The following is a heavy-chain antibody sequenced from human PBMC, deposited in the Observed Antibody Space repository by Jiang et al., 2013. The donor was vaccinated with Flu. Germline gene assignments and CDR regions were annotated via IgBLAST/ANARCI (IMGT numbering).Heavy chain of an antibody. CDR1: GFTLSTYG. Sequence: VQLVESGGGVVQPGKSLRLSCAASGFTLSTYGMHWVRQAPGKGLEWVAAVWYDGSNKYYADSVRGRLTISRDNSRNTVDLQMDSLRPEDTAMYYCARDGARSDLWFAEDLQRGFFDYWGQGILVTVSS. V-gene: IGHV3-33*01. J-gene: IGHJ4*02. CDR2: VWYDGSNK. D-gene: IGHD3-10*01. CDR3: ARDGARSDLWFAEDLQRGFFDY.